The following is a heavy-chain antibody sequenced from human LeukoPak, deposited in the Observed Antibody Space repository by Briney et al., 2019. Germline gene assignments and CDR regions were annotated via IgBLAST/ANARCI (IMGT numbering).Heavy chain of an antibody. Sequence: PSETLSLTCAVYGGSLSGYYWSWVRQPPGKGLEWIGEDSHSGSTNYNPSLKSRVTISIDMSQNQFSLKLNSVTAADTAVYYCAKIHCSGTSCSYSYYYMDVWGKGTTVTVSS. CDR2: DSHSGST. J-gene: IGHJ6*03. CDR1: GGSLSGYY. CDR3: AKIHCSGTSCSYSYYYMDV. V-gene: IGHV4-34*01. D-gene: IGHD2-2*01.